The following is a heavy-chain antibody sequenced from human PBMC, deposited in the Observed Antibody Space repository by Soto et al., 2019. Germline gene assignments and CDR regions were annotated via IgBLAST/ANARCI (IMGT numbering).Heavy chain of an antibody. Sequence: GGSLRLSCAATGFKFDDYVMSWVRQIPGKGLEWVSGINWNGGSIHYIDSVKGRFTISRDNAQNSLYLQMNNLRAEDTAFYYCARDGPFDYDNLGVWGQGTMVNVS. CDR1: GFKFDDYV. D-gene: IGHD3-16*01. V-gene: IGHV3-20*04. CDR2: INWNGGSI. J-gene: IGHJ3*01. CDR3: ARDGPFDYDNLGV.